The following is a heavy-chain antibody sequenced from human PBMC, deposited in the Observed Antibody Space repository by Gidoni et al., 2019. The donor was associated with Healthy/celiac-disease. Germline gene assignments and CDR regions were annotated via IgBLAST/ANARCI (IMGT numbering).Heavy chain of an antibody. D-gene: IGHD2-15*01. Sequence: EVQLVESGGGLVKPGGSLRLSCAASGFPFSSYSMNWVRQAPGKGLEWVSSISSSSSYIYYADSVKGRFTISRDNAKNSLYLQMNSLRAEDTAVYYCAVIVVAAIREVFDYWGQGTLVTVSS. CDR2: ISSSSSYI. CDR3: AVIVVAAIREVFDY. J-gene: IGHJ4*02. V-gene: IGHV3-21*01. CDR1: GFPFSSYS.